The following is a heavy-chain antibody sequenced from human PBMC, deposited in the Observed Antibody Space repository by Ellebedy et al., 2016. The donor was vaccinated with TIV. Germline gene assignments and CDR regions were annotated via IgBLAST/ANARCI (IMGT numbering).Heavy chain of an antibody. J-gene: IGHJ4*02. CDR1: SFTFSAYG. CDR3: AKERHPRHPRWMGPTYLDY. CDR2: ISHDGSKT. V-gene: IGHV3-30*18. D-gene: IGHD4-23*01. Sequence: GESLKIPCTAPSFTFSAYGMHWVRQAPGKGLEWVAVISHDGSKTYSADSVQGRFTISRDNSNNTLYLQMTSLRTEDTAVYYCAKERHPRHPRWMGPTYLDYWGQGTLVAVSS.